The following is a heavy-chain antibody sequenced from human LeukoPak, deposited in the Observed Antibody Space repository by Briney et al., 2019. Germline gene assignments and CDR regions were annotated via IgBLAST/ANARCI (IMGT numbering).Heavy chain of an antibody. J-gene: IGHJ4*02. CDR2: IYLSGDT. Sequence: PSETLSLTCAVSGDSISTAYWWSWVRQSPGKGLEWIGEIYLSGDTNYNPSLKSRVTISLDKSKNQFSLKLNSLTVADAAVYYCVTSQLYSLFDWGQGTLVTVSS. CDR1: GDSISTAYW. D-gene: IGHD2-2*01. V-gene: IGHV4-4*02. CDR3: VTSQLYSLFD.